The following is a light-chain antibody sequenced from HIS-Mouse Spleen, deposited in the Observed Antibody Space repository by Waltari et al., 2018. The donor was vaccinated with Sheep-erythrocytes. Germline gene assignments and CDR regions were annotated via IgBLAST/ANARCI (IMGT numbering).Light chain of an antibody. Sequence: QSALTQPRSVSGSPGQSVTISCTGPSSYVGGYNYVSWYQQHPRKAPKLMIYDVSKRPSGVPDRFSGSKSGNTASLTISGLQDEDEADYYCCSYAGSYNHVFATGTKVTVL. CDR3: CSYAGSYNHV. CDR1: SSYVGGYNY. CDR2: DVS. J-gene: IGLJ1*01. V-gene: IGLV2-11*02.